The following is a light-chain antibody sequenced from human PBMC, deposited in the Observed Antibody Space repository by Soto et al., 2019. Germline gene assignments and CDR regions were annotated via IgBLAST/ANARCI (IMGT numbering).Light chain of an antibody. Sequence: DIQMTQSPSSLSASVGDRVTFACRASQNISNYLNWYQQNPGKAPKLLIYAASNLQSGVSSRFSGSGSGTDFTLTITSLPPEASANYSCQESSSTRWEFGQGTKVHIQ. CDR1: QNISNY. V-gene: IGKV1-39*01. J-gene: IGKJ1*01. CDR2: AAS. CDR3: QESSSTRWE.